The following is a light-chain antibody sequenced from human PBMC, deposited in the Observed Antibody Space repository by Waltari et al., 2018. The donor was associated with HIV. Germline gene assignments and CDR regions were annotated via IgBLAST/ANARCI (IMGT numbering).Light chain of an antibody. CDR3: ASFTGDNTVM. CDR2: DVD. J-gene: IGLJ3*02. V-gene: IGLV2-14*03. Sequence: AVTQPASVSGLPGQSTTISCTGDDSDFGLYNFVSWYQQHSGKPPKLILYDVDSRASGVSERFSGSMSDNTAALTISGLRAEDEAHYYCASFTGDNTVMFGGGTEVTVL. CDR1: DSDFGLYNF.